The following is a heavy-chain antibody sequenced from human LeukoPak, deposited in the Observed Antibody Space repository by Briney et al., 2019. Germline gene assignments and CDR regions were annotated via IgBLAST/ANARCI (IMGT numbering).Heavy chain of an antibody. Sequence: GGSLRLSCAASGFTFSSYGMGWVRQAPGKGLEWVSSISGNGGSTYYADSVKGRFTISRDNSKKTLHLQMNSLRAEDTAIYYCAKASSAGDSSSWNYWGQGILVTVSS. CDR2: ISGNGGST. D-gene: IGHD6-13*01. CDR1: GFTFSSYG. CDR3: AKASSAGDSSSWNY. J-gene: IGHJ4*02. V-gene: IGHV3-23*01.